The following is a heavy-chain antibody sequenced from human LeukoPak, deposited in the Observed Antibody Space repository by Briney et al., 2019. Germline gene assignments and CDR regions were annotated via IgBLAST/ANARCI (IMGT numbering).Heavy chain of an antibody. CDR1: GFTFITYW. D-gene: IGHD2-2*01. J-gene: IGHJ3*02. Sequence: GGSLRLSCAAPGFTFITYWMHWVRKAPGKGLVWVSRINSDGSSTSYADSVKGRFTISRDNAKNTLYLQMNSLRAEDTAVYYCARVYCTSTSCYGAFDIWGQGTMVTVSS. V-gene: IGHV3-74*01. CDR3: ARVYCTSTSCYGAFDI. CDR2: INSDGSST.